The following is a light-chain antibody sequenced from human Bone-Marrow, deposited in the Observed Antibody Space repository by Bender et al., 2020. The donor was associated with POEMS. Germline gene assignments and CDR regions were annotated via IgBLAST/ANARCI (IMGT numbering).Light chain of an antibody. Sequence: QAVVTQEPSLTVSPGGTVTLTCGSNTGAVTSGHYPYWFQQKPGQAPRTLIYDTSNKHSWTPARFSGSLLGGKAALTLSGVQPEDEAEYYCLLNYGGVRVFGGGTKLTVL. CDR3: LLNYGGVRV. CDR1: TGAVTSGHY. CDR2: DTS. V-gene: IGLV7-46*01. J-gene: IGLJ2*01.